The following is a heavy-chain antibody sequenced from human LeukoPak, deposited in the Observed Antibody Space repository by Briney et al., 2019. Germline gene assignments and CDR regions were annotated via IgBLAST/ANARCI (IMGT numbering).Heavy chain of an antibody. CDR2: ISGSGGST. CDR1: GFTFSSYA. Sequence: GGSLRLSCAASGFTFSSYAMSWVRQAPGKGLEWVSAISGSGGSTYYADSVKGRFTISRDNSKNTLYLQMNSLRAEEKAVYYCAKPLIAAATSDYWGQGTLVTVSS. V-gene: IGHV3-23*01. J-gene: IGHJ4*02. CDR3: AKPLIAAATSDY. D-gene: IGHD6-13*01.